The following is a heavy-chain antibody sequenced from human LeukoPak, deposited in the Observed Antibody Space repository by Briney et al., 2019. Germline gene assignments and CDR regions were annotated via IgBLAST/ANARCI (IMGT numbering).Heavy chain of an antibody. CDR2: IYHSGST. V-gene: IGHV4-38-2*01. Sequence: SETLSLTCAVSGYSISSGYYWGWIRQPPGKGLEWIGSIYHSGSTYYNPSLKSRVTISVDTSKNQFSLKLSSVTAADTAVYYCARARVNYDFWSGFEPATNWFDPWGQGTLVTVSS. CDR3: ARARVNYDFWSGFEPATNWFDP. J-gene: IGHJ5*02. D-gene: IGHD3-3*01. CDR1: GYSISSGYY.